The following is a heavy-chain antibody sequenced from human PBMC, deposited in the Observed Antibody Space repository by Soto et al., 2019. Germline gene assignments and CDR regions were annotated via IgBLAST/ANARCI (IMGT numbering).Heavy chain of an antibody. J-gene: IGHJ4*01. CDR2: ISGSGIDI. Sequence: GESLKISCAASGFAFYYYNMNWVRQAPGRGLEWVSSISGSGIDIHFTDSVKGRFTISRDNAKTSLYLQMDSLRPEDTAIYYCARDGVTNYTDYYFDLWGHGALVTVSS. D-gene: IGHD4-4*01. CDR1: GFAFYYYN. CDR3: ARDGVTNYTDYYFDL. V-gene: IGHV3-21*01.